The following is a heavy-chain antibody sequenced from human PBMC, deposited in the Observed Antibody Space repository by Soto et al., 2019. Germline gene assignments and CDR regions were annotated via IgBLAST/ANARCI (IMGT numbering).Heavy chain of an antibody. V-gene: IGHV3-48*02. Sequence: EVQLVESGGALAQPGKSLRLSCAASGFTFSSFGMNWVRQAPGKGLEWVSYISSSGAAMHYADSVRGRFTISRDNAKNSFYLQMNSLRDEDTAVYYCARDTHDSSADSDYWGQGTLVTGSS. CDR1: GFTFSSFG. CDR3: ARDTHDSSADSDY. CDR2: ISSSGAAM. J-gene: IGHJ4*02. D-gene: IGHD3-10*01.